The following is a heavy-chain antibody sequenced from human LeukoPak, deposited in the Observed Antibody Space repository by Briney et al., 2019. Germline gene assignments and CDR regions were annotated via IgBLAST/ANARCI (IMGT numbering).Heavy chain of an antibody. CDR1: GFTFSTYA. V-gene: IGHV3-23*01. D-gene: IGHD2/OR15-2a*01. J-gene: IGHJ2*01. CDR2: IGGHVENT. Sequence: PGGSLRLSSAASGFTFSTYAMSWVRPAPGKGLEWVSVIGGHVENTFYADSVKGRFTISRDNSKNTLYMEMNSLRAGDTAVYYCARHFLHHGYSDFWGRGTLVTVSS. CDR3: ARHFLHHGYSDF.